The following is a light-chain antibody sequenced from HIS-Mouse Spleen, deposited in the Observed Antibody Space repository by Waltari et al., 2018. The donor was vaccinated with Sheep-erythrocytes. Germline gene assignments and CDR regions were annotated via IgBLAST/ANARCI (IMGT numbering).Light chain of an antibody. Sequence: QSALTQPASVSGSPGLSITISCTGTSSDVGGYNYVPWYPQPPGKAPKLMIYDVSNRPSGVSNRFSGSKSGNTASLTISGLQAEDEADYYCSSYTSSSTQVVFGGGTKLTVL. CDR2: DVS. CDR3: SSYTSSSTQVV. CDR1: SSDVGGYNY. V-gene: IGLV2-14*03. J-gene: IGLJ2*01.